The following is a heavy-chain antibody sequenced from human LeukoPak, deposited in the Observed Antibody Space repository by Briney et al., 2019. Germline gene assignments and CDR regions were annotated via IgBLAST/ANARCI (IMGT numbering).Heavy chain of an antibody. Sequence: QPGGSLRLSCAASGFTFSSYEMNWVRQAPGKGLEWVSYISRSGSTIYYADSVKGRFTISRDNAKNSLYLQMNSLRAEDTAVYYCAKGVSNSGWSLYFFDSWGQGTLVAVSS. V-gene: IGHV3-48*03. CDR1: GFTFSSYE. J-gene: IGHJ4*02. CDR2: ISRSGSTI. CDR3: AKGVSNSGWSLYFFDS. D-gene: IGHD6-19*01.